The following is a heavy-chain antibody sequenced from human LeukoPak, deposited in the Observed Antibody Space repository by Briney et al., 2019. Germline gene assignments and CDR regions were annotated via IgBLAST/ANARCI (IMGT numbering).Heavy chain of an antibody. V-gene: IGHV3-66*01. Sequence: PGGSLRLPSAASGFTVSCNYMSWVRQAPGKGLECVSVIYSGGSTYYADSVKGRFTISRDNSKNTLYLQMNSLRAEDTAVYYCARDSAWTGGAFDIWGQGTMVTVSS. J-gene: IGHJ3*02. CDR3: ARDSAWTGGAFDI. CDR1: GFTVSCNY. CDR2: IYSGGST. D-gene: IGHD1-14*01.